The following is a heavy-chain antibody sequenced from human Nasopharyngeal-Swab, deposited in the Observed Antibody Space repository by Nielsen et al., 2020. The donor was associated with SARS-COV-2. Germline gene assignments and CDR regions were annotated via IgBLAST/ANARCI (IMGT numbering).Heavy chain of an antibody. V-gene: IGHV1-2*04. J-gene: IGHJ6*03. Sequence: WVRQAPGQGLEWTGWINPNSGGTNCAQKFQGWVAMTRDTSISTAYMELSRLRSDDTAVYYCARAAKGYCSSTSCYSIPEYYYYYMDVWGKGTTVTVSS. CDR2: INPNSGGT. D-gene: IGHD2-2*01. CDR3: ARAAKGYCSSTSCYSIPEYYYYYMDV.